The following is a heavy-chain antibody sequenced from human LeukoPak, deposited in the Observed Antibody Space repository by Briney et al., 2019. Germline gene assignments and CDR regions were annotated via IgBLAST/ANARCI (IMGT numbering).Heavy chain of an antibody. CDR3: AKDCSGGSCYYFDY. CDR2: ISYDGSNK. V-gene: IGHV3-30*18. J-gene: IGHJ4*02. Sequence: GGPLTHSCAASGFTFRSYGMHWVRQAPGKGPEWVAVISYDGSNKYYADSAKGRFTISRENSKNTLYLQMNSLRAEDKAVYYCAKDCSGGSCYYFDYWGQGTLVTVSS. CDR1: GFTFRSYG. D-gene: IGHD2-15*01.